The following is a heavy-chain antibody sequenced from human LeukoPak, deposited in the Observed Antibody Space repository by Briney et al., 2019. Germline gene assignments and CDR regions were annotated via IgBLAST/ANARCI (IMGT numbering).Heavy chain of an antibody. D-gene: IGHD6-19*01. J-gene: IGHJ5*02. Sequence: SVKVSCKASGGTFSSYAISWVRQAPGQGLEWMGGIIPIFGTANYAQKFQGRVTITADESTSTAYMELSSLRSEDTAVYYCARKLAYSSGELWFDPWGQGTLVTVSS. CDR3: ARKLAYSSGELWFDP. CDR2: IIPIFGTA. V-gene: IGHV1-69*01. CDR1: GGTFSSYA.